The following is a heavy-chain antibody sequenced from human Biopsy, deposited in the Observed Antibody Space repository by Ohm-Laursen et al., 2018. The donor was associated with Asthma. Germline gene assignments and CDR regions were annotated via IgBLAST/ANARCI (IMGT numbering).Heavy chain of an antibody. V-gene: IGHV3-53*01. CDR3: ARGDSSNWSHYYFDY. J-gene: IGHJ4*02. CDR1: GFTVSTNG. D-gene: IGHD3-22*01. Sequence: SLRLSCTASGFTVSTNGMSWVRQPPGKGLEWVSVIYSGGGTYYADSVQGRVTISRDYSKNTLYLQMHSLRAEDTAVYYCARGDSSNWSHYYFDYWGQGTLVTVPS. CDR2: IYSGGGT.